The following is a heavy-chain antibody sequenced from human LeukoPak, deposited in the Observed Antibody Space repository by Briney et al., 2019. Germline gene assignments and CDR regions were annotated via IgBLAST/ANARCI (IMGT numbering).Heavy chain of an antibody. D-gene: IGHD6-25*01. Sequence: PSETMSLTCTVSGDSISRSTYYWAWIRQPPGKGWEWTGTLYYGRSPYFNPSLESQATISVDTSKNHFSLKMSSVTAADTAVYYCARSSGTGTFSYWGQGTLVTVSS. V-gene: IGHV4-39*02. CDR1: GDSISRSTYY. CDR3: ARSSGTGTFSY. CDR2: LYYGRSP. J-gene: IGHJ4*02.